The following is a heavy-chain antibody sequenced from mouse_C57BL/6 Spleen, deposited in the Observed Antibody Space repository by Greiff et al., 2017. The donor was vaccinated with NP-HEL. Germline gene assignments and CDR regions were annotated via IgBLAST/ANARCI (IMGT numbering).Heavy chain of an antibody. V-gene: IGHV2-9-1*01. CDR1: GFSLTSYA. CDR2: IWTGGGT. D-gene: IGHD2-3*01. Sequence: VMLVESGPGLVAPSQSLSITCTVSGFSLTSYAISWVRQPPGKGLEWLGVIWTGGGTNYNSALKSRLSISKDNSKSQVFLKMNSLQTDDTARYYCARKEMDGYYEGYFDVWGTGTTVTVSS. J-gene: IGHJ1*03. CDR3: ARKEMDGYYEGYFDV.